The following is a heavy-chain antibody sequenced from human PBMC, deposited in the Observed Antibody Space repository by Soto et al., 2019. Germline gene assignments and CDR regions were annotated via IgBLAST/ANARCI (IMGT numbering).Heavy chain of an antibody. CDR3: ARDGIELAEDSYYGLDV. Sequence: ASVKVSCKAFGYTFTRNGISWVRQAPGQGLEWMGWISVYNGNTNYAQKFQGRVTMTTDTSTSTAYMELRSLRSDDTAVYYCARDGIELAEDSYYGLDVWGQGTTVTVSS. V-gene: IGHV1-18*01. CDR2: ISVYNGNT. CDR1: GYTFTRNG. D-gene: IGHD6-19*01. J-gene: IGHJ6*02.